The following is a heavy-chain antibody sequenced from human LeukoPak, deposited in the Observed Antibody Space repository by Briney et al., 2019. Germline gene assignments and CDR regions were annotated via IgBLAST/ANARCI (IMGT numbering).Heavy chain of an antibody. V-gene: IGHV3-53*01. J-gene: IGHJ4*02. D-gene: IGHD1-26*01. Sequence: PGGSLRLSCAASGFTVSSNYMSWVRQAPGKGLEWVSVIYSGGSTYYADSVKGRFTISRDNSKNTLYLQMNNLRAEDTAVYYCARGRWELLYYFDYWGQGTLVTVSS. CDR2: IYSGGST. CDR1: GFTVSSNY. CDR3: ARGRWELLYYFDY.